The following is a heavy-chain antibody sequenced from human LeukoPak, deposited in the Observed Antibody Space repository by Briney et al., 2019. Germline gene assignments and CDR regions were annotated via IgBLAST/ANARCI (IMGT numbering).Heavy chain of an antibody. Sequence: GGSLRLSCAASGFTFSTNWMHWVRQAPGKGLVWVSRINSDGSGTIYADSVKGRFTISRDNAKNTLYLQMNSLKTEDTAVYYCTTDAEEGGYWGQGTLVTVSS. V-gene: IGHV3-74*01. CDR2: INSDGSGT. J-gene: IGHJ4*02. CDR1: GFTFSTNW. D-gene: IGHD1-14*01. CDR3: TTDAEEGGY.